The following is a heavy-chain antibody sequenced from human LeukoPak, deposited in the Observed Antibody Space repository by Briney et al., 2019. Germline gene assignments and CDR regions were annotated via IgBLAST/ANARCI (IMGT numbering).Heavy chain of an antibody. CDR2: TRNKANSYTT. J-gene: IGHJ3*02. CDR1: GFTFSDHY. D-gene: IGHD2-2*01. Sequence: GGSLRLSCAASGFTFSDHYMDWVRQAPGKGLEWVGRTRNKANSYTTEYAASVKGRFTISRADTENSLYLQMNSLKTEDTAVYYCARVRYCSSTTCRGAFDIWGQGTMVTVSS. CDR3: ARVRYCSSTTCRGAFDI. V-gene: IGHV3-72*01.